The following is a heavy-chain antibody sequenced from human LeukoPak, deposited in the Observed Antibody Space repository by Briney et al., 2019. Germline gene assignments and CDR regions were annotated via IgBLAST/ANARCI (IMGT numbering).Heavy chain of an antibody. Sequence: PGGSLRLSSEVSGFTFSRHSMSWVRQAPGKGLEWASSISSSSSYIYYADSVKGRFTISRDNAKNSLYLQMNSLRAEDTAVYYCAREDHENWGQGTLVTVSS. J-gene: IGHJ4*02. CDR1: GFTFSRHS. CDR2: ISSSSSYI. V-gene: IGHV3-21*01. CDR3: AREDHEN.